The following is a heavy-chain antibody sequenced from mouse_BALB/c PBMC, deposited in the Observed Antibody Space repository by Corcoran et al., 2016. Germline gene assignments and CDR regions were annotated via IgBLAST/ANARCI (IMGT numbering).Heavy chain of an antibody. CDR3: AREPYALDY. CDR1: GYTFTNYG. J-gene: IGHJ4*01. V-gene: IGHV9-3-1*01. CDR2: INTYTGEP. Sequence: QIQLVQSGPELKKPGETVKISCKASGYTFTNYGMNGVKQAPGKGLKWMGWINTYTGEPTYADDFKGRFAFSLETSASTAYLQINNLKKEDTATYFCAREPYALDYWGQGTSVTVSS.